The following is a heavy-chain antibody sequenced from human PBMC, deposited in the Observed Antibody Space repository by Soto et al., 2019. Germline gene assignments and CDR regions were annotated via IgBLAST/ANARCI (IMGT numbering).Heavy chain of an antibody. Sequence: GESLKISCKGSGYSFTSYWIGWVRQMPGKGLEWMGIIYPGDSDTRYSPSFQGHVTISADKSISTAYLQWSSLKASDTAMYYCARQMDYGDYLGWNGFDYWGQGTLVTVSS. CDR1: GYSFTSYW. D-gene: IGHD4-17*01. CDR2: IYPGDSDT. CDR3: ARQMDYGDYLGWNGFDY. J-gene: IGHJ4*02. V-gene: IGHV5-51*01.